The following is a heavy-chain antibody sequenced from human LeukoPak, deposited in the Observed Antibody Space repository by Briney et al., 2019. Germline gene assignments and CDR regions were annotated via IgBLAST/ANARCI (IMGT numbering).Heavy chain of an antibody. D-gene: IGHD3-3*01. V-gene: IGHV4-59*01. CDR3: ARRITIFGVVIMKGYNWFDP. CDR2: IYYSGST. J-gene: IGHJ5*02. CDR1: GGSISSYY. Sequence: SETLSLTCTVSGGSISSYYWSWIRQPPGKGLEWIGYIYYSGSTNYNPSLKSRVTISVDTSKNQFSLKLSSVTAADTAVYYCARRITIFGVVIMKGYNWFDPWGQGTLVTVSS.